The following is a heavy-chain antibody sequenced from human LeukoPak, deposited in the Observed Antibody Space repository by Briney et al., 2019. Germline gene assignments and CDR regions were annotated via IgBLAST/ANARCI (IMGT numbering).Heavy chain of an antibody. CDR3: AKGSSGSYYREISY. CDR1: GFTFDDYA. D-gene: IGHD1-26*01. Sequence: GRSLRLSCAASGFTFDDYAMHWVRQAPGKGLEWVSGISWNSGSIGYADSVKGRFTIPRDNAKNSLYLQMNSLRAEDMALYYCAKGSSGSYYREISYWGQGTLVTVSS. V-gene: IGHV3-9*03. J-gene: IGHJ4*02. CDR2: ISWNSGSI.